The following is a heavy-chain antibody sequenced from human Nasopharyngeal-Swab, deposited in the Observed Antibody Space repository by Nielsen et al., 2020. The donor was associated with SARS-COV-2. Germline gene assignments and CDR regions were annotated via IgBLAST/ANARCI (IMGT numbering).Heavy chain of an antibody. CDR2: IEDKDHNSAT. J-gene: IGHJ4*02. CDR1: GFIFSGSA. Sequence: GGPLRLSCAASGFIFSGSAMHWVRQASGKGLEWVGRIEDKDHNSATTYGAAVKRRFTISRDDSRNTAFLQMDSLKTEDTALYYCTTDYYFDYWGQGTLVTVSS. CDR3: TTDYYFDY. V-gene: IGHV3-73*01.